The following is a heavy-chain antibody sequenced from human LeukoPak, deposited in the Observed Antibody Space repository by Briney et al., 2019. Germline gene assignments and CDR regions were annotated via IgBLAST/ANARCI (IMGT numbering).Heavy chain of an antibody. V-gene: IGHV3-11*06. J-gene: IGHJ4*02. CDR1: GFTLSDYY. CDR2: ISSSSSYT. Sequence: KPGGSLRLSCAASGFTLSDYYTSWIRQAPGKGLECVSYISSSSSYTNYANPVKGRFNSSRDNSENMLYLQMGSLRPEDMAVYYCARERGSSGWTFDYWGQGTLVTVSS. CDR3: ARERGSSGWTFDY. D-gene: IGHD6-19*01.